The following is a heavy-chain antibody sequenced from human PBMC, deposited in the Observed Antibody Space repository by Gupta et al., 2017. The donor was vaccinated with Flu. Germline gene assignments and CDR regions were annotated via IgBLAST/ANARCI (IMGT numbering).Heavy chain of an antibody. Sequence: QMQLVQSGAEVKKPGSSVKVSCQASGDTFASYAFSWVRQAPGQGLEWMGGISPIFGTANYAQKFEGRVTITADKSTDTAYMEVSSLTSEDTAVYYCARASSRLSSSSRYYFDFWGQGTLVTVSS. D-gene: IGHD6-6*01. V-gene: IGHV1-69*06. J-gene: IGHJ4*02. CDR3: ARASSRLSSSSRYYFDF. CDR1: GDTFASYA. CDR2: ISPIFGTA.